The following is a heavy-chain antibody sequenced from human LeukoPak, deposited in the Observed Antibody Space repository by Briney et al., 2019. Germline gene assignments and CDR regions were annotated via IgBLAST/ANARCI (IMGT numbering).Heavy chain of an antibody. J-gene: IGHJ4*02. V-gene: IGHV3-33*01. Sequence: GRSLRLSCAASGFTFSSYGMHWVRQAPGKGLEWVAVIWYDGSNKYYADSVKGRFTISRDNARNTLYLQMNSLRAEDTAIYYCARAVASNYGNFNCWGQGTLVTVSS. D-gene: IGHD2-15*01. CDR2: IWYDGSNK. CDR1: GFTFSSYG. CDR3: ARAVASNYGNFNC.